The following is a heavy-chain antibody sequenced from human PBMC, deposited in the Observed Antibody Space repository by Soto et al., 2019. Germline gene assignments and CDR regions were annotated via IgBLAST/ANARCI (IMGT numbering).Heavy chain of an antibody. CDR1: GFTFSTYS. Sequence: EVQLLDSGGGLVQPGGSLRLSCAASGFTFSTYSMGWVRQAPGKGLEWVSTFTGGGRTFYADFVKSRFTISRDNSKNKLYLQMNSLRADDTAVYYCAKGNQGSDWGQGTLVTVSS. J-gene: IGHJ4*02. V-gene: IGHV3-23*01. CDR3: AKGNQGSD. CDR2: FTGGGRT.